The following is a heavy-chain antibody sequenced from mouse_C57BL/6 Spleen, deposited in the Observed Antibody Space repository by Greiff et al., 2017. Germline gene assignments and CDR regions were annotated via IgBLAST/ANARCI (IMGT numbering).Heavy chain of an antibody. D-gene: IGHD1-1*01. CDR3: ARSLTTVVAKDY. V-gene: IGHV1-22*01. CDR1: GYTFTDYN. Sequence: VQLQQSGPELVKPGASVTMSCTASGYTFTDYNMPWVTQSHGTSLAWIGYINTNNGGTSYNPKFKGKSTLTVNKSYRTAYMELRSRTAEESAVYDCARSLTTVVAKDYWGHGTTRTFSS. CDR2: INTNNGGT. J-gene: IGHJ2*01.